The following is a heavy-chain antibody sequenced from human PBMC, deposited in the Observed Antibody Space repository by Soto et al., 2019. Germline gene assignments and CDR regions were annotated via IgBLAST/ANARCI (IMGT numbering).Heavy chain of an antibody. V-gene: IGHV1-18*01. CDR2: IDTYSGNT. CDR1: GYTFTTYR. Sequence: QIQLVQSGAEVKKPGASVKVSCKASGYTFTTYRISWVRPAPGQGLEWMGWIDTYSGNTKCAQHLQDRVTMTTDTSTSTAYMELRSLTSDDTALYYCTRDPGVAAPGRGLGDYWGQGTLVTVSS. D-gene: IGHD6-13*01. CDR3: TRDPGVAAPGRGLGDY. J-gene: IGHJ4*02.